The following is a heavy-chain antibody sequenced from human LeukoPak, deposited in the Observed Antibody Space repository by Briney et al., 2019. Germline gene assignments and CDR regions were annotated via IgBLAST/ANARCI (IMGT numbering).Heavy chain of an antibody. Sequence: SQTLSLTCAISGDSVSNNGASWNWIRQSPSRGLEWLGRTYYRTRWYFDFAVSVRSRATINPDTSKNQFSLQLDSVTPEDTAVHYCARGGAGWYVSVFDPWGQGTLVTVSS. CDR1: GDSVSNNGAS. D-gene: IGHD6-19*01. V-gene: IGHV6-1*01. J-gene: IGHJ5*02. CDR2: TYYRTRWYF. CDR3: ARGGAGWYVSVFDP.